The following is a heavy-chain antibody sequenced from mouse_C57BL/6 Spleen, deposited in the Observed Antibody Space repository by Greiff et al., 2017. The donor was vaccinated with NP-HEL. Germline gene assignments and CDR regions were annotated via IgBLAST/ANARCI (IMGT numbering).Heavy chain of an antibody. V-gene: IGHV14-1*01. CDR3: TTYGRLVSLFAY. CDR2: IDPEDGDT. D-gene: IGHD1-1*02. CDR1: GFNIKDYY. J-gene: IGHJ3*01. Sequence: EVQLQQSGAELVRPGASVKLSCTASGFNIKDYYMHWVKQRPEQGLEWIGRIDPEDGDTEYAPKFQGKATMTADTSSNTADLQLSSLTSEDTAVYYWTTYGRLVSLFAYWGQGTLVTVSA.